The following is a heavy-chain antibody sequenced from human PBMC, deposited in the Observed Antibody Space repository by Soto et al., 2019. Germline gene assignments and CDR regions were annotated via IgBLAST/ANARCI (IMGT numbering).Heavy chain of an antibody. CDR2: IYSGGST. CDR1: GFTVSSNY. CDR3: ARGRGDSSGYYYYYYGMDV. V-gene: IGHV3-53*01. J-gene: IGHJ6*02. Sequence: PGGSLRLSCAASGFTVSSNYMSWVRRAPGKGLEWVSVIYSGGSTYYADSVKGRFTISRDNSKNTLYLQMNSLRAEDTAVYYCARGRGDSSGYYYYYYGMDVWGQGTTVTASS. D-gene: IGHD3-22*01.